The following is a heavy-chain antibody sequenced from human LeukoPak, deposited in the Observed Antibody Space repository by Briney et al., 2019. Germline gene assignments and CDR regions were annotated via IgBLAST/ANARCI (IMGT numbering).Heavy chain of an antibody. V-gene: IGHV4-59*01. CDR1: GVSINTYF. CDR3: AGQFGGRTFH. CDR2: VCYNEIT. Sequence: YRSEPLSLTCTVSGVSINTYFWSWIRQPPGKGLVWIGCVCYNEITNYNPSLKSRVSISLDTSKNQFSLRLNSVTAAETAVYYCAGQFGGRTFHWGQETVCAFSS. D-gene: IGHD3-16*01. J-gene: IGHJ4*02.